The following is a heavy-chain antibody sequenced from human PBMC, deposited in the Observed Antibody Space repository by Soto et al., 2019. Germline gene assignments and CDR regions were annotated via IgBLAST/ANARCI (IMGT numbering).Heavy chain of an antibody. V-gene: IGHV3-30-3*01. D-gene: IGHD4-17*01. CDR1: GFTFSSYA. Sequence: QVQLVESGGGVVQPGRSLRLSCAASGFTFSSYAMHWVRQAPGKGLEWVAVISYDGSNKYYADSVKGRFTISRDNSKNTLYLKMNSLGAEAPAVYYCARATTVTLAVGYWGQGTLVTVSS. J-gene: IGHJ4*02. CDR3: ARATTVTLAVGY. CDR2: ISYDGSNK.